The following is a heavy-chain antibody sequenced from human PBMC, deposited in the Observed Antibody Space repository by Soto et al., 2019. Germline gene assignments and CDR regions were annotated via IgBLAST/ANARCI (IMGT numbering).Heavy chain of an antibody. Sequence: QVQLVQSGAEVKKPGSSVKVSCKASGGTFSSYTISWVRQAPGQGLEWMGRIIPILGIANYAQKFQGRVTITADKSTSTAYMELSSLRSEDTAVYYCARDSMCSGGSCYSLPFDYWGQGTLVTVSS. CDR2: IIPILGIA. D-gene: IGHD2-15*01. V-gene: IGHV1-69*08. CDR1: GGTFSSYT. J-gene: IGHJ4*02. CDR3: ARDSMCSGGSCYSLPFDY.